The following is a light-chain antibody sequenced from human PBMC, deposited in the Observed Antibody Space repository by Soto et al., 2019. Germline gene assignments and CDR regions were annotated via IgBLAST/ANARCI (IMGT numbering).Light chain of an antibody. CDR2: GAS. V-gene: IGKV1-5*01. CDR3: QHHNSYSQT. CDR1: QSIRHY. Sequence: DIQMTQSPPTLSASVGDRVTITCRASQSIRHYLAWYQQMPGKAPKLLIYGASTLQSGVPSRFSGSGSGTELPLTISSLQPDDFGTYFCQHHNSYSQTFGQGTKVEIK. J-gene: IGKJ1*01.